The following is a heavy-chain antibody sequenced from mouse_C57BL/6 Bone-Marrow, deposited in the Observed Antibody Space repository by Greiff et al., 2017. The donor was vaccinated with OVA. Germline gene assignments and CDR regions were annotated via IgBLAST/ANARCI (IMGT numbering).Heavy chain of an antibody. D-gene: IGHD1-1*01. V-gene: IGHV1-18*01. Sequence: EVQLQQSGPELVKPGASVKIPCKASGYTFTDYNMDWVKQSHGKSLEWIGDINPNNGGTIYNQKFKGKATLTVDKSSSTAYMELRSLTSEDTAVYYCARGDTTVVRYFDVWGTGTTVTVSS. CDR3: ARGDTTVVRYFDV. CDR2: INPNNGGT. J-gene: IGHJ1*03. CDR1: GYTFTDYN.